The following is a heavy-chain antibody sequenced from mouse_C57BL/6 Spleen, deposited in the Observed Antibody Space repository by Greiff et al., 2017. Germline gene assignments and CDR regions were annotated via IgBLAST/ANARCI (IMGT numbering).Heavy chain of an antibody. CDR1: GYTFTSYG. Sequence: VQRVESGAELARPGASVKLSCKASGYTFTSYGISWVQQRTGQGLEWIGEIYPRSGNTYYNEKFKGKATLTADKSSSTAYMVLRSLTSEDSAVYFCARLTAQATLNDYWGQGTTLTVSS. V-gene: IGHV1-81*01. CDR2: IYPRSGNT. CDR3: ARLTAQATLNDY. J-gene: IGHJ2*01. D-gene: IGHD3-2*02.